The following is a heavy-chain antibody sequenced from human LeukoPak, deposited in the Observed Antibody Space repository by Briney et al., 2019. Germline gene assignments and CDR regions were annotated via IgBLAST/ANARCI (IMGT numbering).Heavy chain of an antibody. Sequence: PGGSLRLSCAASGFTFSSYAMSWVRQAPGKGLEWVSAISGSGGSTYYADSVKGRFTISRDNSKNTPYLQMNSLRAEDTAVYYCARALRGDLNWFDPWGQGTLVTVSS. CDR1: GFTFSSYA. D-gene: IGHD3-10*01. CDR3: ARALRGDLNWFDP. V-gene: IGHV3-23*01. CDR2: ISGSGGST. J-gene: IGHJ5*02.